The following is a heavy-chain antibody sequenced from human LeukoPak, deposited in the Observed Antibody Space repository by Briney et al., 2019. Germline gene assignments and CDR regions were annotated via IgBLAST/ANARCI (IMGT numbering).Heavy chain of an antibody. CDR2: IIPILGIA. D-gene: IGHD6-13*01. CDR3: ARGSYSSSWYRVDY. J-gene: IGHJ4*02. CDR1: GGTFSSYA. V-gene: IGHV1-69*04. Sequence: SVKVSCKASGGTFSSYAISWVRQAPGQGLEWMGRIIPILGIANYAQKFQGRVTITADKSTSTAYMELSRLRSDDTAVYYCARGSYSSSWYRVDYWGQGTLVTVSS.